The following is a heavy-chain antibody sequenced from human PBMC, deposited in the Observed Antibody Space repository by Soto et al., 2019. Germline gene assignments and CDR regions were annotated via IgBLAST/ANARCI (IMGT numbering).Heavy chain of an antibody. Sequence: EVQLLESGGGLVQPGGSLRLSCAASGFTFSSYAMSWVRQAPGKGLEWVSAISGSGGSTYYADSVKGRFTISRDNSKNTRYLQMNSLRAEDTAVYYCAKKGLLWFGEPGSAGPYYGMDVWGQGTTVTVSS. J-gene: IGHJ6*02. CDR1: GFTFSSYA. CDR3: AKKGLLWFGEPGSAGPYYGMDV. V-gene: IGHV3-23*01. D-gene: IGHD3-10*01. CDR2: ISGSGGST.